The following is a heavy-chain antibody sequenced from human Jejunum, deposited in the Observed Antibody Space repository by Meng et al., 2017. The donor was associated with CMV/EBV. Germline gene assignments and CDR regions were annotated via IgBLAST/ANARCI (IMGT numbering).Heavy chain of an antibody. D-gene: IGHD5-12*01. V-gene: IGHV1-2*02. CDR1: GYFFTSFF. Sequence: QVEVVQSGAEVKKPGASVTISCKASGYFFTSFFIHWVRQAPGQGLEWMGWINPENGDTNLAPKFQGRVTMTRDTAISTAYMELSRLRSDDTAFYYCARDSGYDAAWGQGTLVTVSS. CDR3: ARDSGYDAA. J-gene: IGHJ5*02. CDR2: INPENGDT.